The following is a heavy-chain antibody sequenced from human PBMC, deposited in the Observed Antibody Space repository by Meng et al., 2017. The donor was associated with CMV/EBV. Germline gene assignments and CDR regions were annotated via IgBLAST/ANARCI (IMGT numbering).Heavy chain of an antibody. CDR2: IYTSGST. CDR1: GGSISSYY. Sequence: HLQDAGPGLVKPSETLSLTCTVSGGSISSYYWSWIRQPAGKGLEWIGRIYTSGSTNYNPSLKSRVTMSVDTSKNQFSLKLSSVTAADTAVYYCARDLMNCSSTSCANWFDPWGQGTLVTVSS. CDR3: ARDLMNCSSTSCANWFDP. J-gene: IGHJ5*02. V-gene: IGHV4-4*07. D-gene: IGHD2-2*01.